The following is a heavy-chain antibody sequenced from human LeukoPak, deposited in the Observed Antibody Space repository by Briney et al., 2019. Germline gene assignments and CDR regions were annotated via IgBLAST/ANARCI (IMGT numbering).Heavy chain of an antibody. CDR3: ARGPYYDILTGYYKNYYYYGMDV. Sequence: GGSLRLSCAASGFTVSSNYISWVRQAPGKGLEWVSVIYSGGSTYYADSVKGRFTISRDNSKNTLYLQMNSLRAEDTAVYYCARGPYYDILTGYYKNYYYYGMDVWGQGTTVTVSS. V-gene: IGHV3-53*01. J-gene: IGHJ6*02. D-gene: IGHD3-9*01. CDR2: IYSGGST. CDR1: GFTVSSNY.